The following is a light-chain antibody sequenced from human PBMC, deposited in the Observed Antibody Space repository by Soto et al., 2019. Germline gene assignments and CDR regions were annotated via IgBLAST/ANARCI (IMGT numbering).Light chain of an antibody. CDR1: QSVGSN. CDR2: GAF. V-gene: IGKV3-15*01. J-gene: IGKJ1*01. Sequence: EIVMTQSPATLSVSPGERVTLSCRASQSVGSNLAWYQQKPGQAPRLLIYGAFTRATGIPARFSGSGSGTEFTLTISSLQSEDFAMYFCQQYNNWPPDRTFGQGTKVEIK. CDR3: QQYNNWPPDRT.